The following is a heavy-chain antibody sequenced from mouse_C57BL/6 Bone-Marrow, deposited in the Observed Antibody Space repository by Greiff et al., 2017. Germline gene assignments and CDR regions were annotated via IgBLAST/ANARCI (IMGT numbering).Heavy chain of an antibody. CDR3: ARHLLGAMDY. V-gene: IGHV5-4*03. Sequence: EAKLVESGGGLVKPGGSLKLSCAASGFTFSSYAMSWVRQTPEKRLEWVATIRDGGSYTYYPDTVKGRYTISRDNAKNNLYLQMSDLKSEDTAMYYCARHLLGAMDYWGQGTSVTVSS. D-gene: IGHD2-1*01. J-gene: IGHJ4*01. CDR2: IRDGGSYT. CDR1: GFTFSSYA.